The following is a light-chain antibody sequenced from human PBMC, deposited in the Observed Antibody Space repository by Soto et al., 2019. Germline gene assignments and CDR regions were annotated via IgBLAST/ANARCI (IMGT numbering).Light chain of an antibody. J-gene: IGLJ2*01. Sequence: QLVLTQSPSASASLGASVKLTCTLSSGHSSYAIAWHQQQPEKGPQYLMKLNSDGSHSKGDGIPDRFSGSSSGAERYLTISSLQSEDEADYYCQTWGTGLLFGGGTKLTVL. V-gene: IGLV4-69*02. CDR3: QTWGTGLL. CDR2: LNSDGSH. CDR1: SGHSSYA.